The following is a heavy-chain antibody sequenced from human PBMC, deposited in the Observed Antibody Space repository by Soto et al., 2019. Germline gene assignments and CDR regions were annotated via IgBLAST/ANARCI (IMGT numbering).Heavy chain of an antibody. J-gene: IGHJ6*02. Sequence: PSQTLSLTCVISGDSVSSNSAAWNWIRQSPSRGLEWLGRTYYRSKWYNDYAVSVKSRITINPDTSKNQFSLQLNSVTPEDTAVYYCARVRAWGYCSSTSCYTFYYYGMDVWGQGTTVTVSS. CDR2: TYYRSKWYN. D-gene: IGHD2-2*02. V-gene: IGHV6-1*01. CDR3: ARVRAWGYCSSTSCYTFYYYGMDV. CDR1: GDSVSSNSAA.